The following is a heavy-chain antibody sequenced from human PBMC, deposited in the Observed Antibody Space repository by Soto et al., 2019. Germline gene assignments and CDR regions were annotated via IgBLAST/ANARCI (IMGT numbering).Heavy chain of an antibody. CDR1: GFTFGDYA. Sequence: PGGSLRLSCTASGFTFGDYAMSWFRQAPGKGLEWVGFIRSKAYGGTTEYAASVKGRFTISRDDSKSIAYLQMNSLKTEDTAVYYCTRDIEAWFGELLPDWHDAFDIWGQGTMVTVSS. V-gene: IGHV3-49*03. D-gene: IGHD3-10*01. CDR3: TRDIEAWFGELLPDWHDAFDI. J-gene: IGHJ3*02. CDR2: IRSKAYGGTT.